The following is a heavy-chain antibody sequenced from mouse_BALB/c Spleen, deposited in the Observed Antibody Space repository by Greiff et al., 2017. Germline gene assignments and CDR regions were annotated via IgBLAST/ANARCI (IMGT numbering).Heavy chain of an antibody. D-gene: IGHD1-1*01. CDR2: ISSGSSTI. CDR1: GFTFSSFG. J-gene: IGHJ3*01. CDR3: ARGNYYGTLAWFAY. V-gene: IGHV5-17*02. Sequence: EVQLVESGGGLVQPGGSRKLSCAASGFTFSSFGMHWVRQAPEKGLEWVAYISSGSSTIYYADTVKGRFTISRDNPKYTLFLQMTSLRSEDTAMYYCARGNYYGTLAWFAYWGQGTLVTVSA.